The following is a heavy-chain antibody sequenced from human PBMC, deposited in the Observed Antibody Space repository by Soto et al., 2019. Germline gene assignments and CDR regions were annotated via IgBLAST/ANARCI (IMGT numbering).Heavy chain of an antibody. J-gene: IGHJ6*02. Sequence: PSETLSLTCTVSGGSVSSGSYYWSWIRQPPGKGLEWIGYIYYSGSTNYNPSLKSRVTISVDTSKNQFSLKLSSVTAADTAVYYCAGLIRNYYYYYGMDVWGQGTTVTV. V-gene: IGHV4-61*01. D-gene: IGHD3-22*01. CDR3: AGLIRNYYYYYGMDV. CDR1: GGSVSSGSYY. CDR2: IYYSGST.